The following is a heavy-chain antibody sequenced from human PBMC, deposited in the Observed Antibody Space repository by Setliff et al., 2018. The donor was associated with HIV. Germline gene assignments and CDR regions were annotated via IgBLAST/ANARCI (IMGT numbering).Heavy chain of an antibody. CDR3: ARSDHSSGYYYNFDY. Sequence: GASVKVSCKASGYSFTKYVMHWVRQAPGQRLEWMGWINAGNDNTKYSQKFQGRVTMTRDTSISTAYMELSRLRSDDTAVYYCARSDHSSGYYYNFDYWGQGTLVTVSS. D-gene: IGHD3-22*01. J-gene: IGHJ4*02. CDR1: GYSFTKYV. V-gene: IGHV1-3*01. CDR2: INAGNDNT.